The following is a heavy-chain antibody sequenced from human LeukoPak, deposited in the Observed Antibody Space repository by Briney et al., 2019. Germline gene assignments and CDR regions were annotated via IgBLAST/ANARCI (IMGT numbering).Heavy chain of an antibody. V-gene: IGHV1-2*02. J-gene: IGHJ4*02. CDR2: INPNSGGT. CDR1: GYTFTGYY. D-gene: IGHD3-10*01. Sequence: ASVKVSCTASGYTFTGYYMHWVRQAPGQGLEWMGWINPNSGGTNYAQKFQGRVTMTRDTSISTAYMELSRLRSDDTAVYYCARELSSSGSYYKKWAFDYWGQGTLVTVSS. CDR3: ARELSSSGSYYKKWAFDY.